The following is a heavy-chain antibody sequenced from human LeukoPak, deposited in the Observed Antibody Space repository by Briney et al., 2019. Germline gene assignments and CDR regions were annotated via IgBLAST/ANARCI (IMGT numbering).Heavy chain of an antibody. CDR3: ARDGTTLGDAFDI. CDR1: GFTFSSYA. V-gene: IGHV3-30*04. D-gene: IGHD4-23*01. CDR2: ISYDGSSK. J-gene: IGHJ3*02. Sequence: GRSLRLSCAASGFTFSSYATHWVRQAPGKGLEWVAVISYDGSSKYYADSVKGRFTISRDNSKNTLYLQMNSLRAEDTAVYYCARDGTTLGDAFDIWGQGTMVTVSS.